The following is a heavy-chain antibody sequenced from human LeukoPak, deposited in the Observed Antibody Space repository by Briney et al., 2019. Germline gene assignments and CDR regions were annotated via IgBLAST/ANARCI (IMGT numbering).Heavy chain of an antibody. J-gene: IGHJ4*02. V-gene: IGHV3-21*01. D-gene: IGHD2-2*01. CDR3: ARVPCGSSTTYFDY. CDR2: ISSSSSYI. Sequence: GGSLRLSCAASGFTFSIYSMNWVRQAPGKRLEWVSSISSSSSYIYYADSVKGRFTISRDNAKNSLYLQMNSLRAEDTAVYYCARVPCGSSTTYFDYWGQGTLVTVSS. CDR1: GFTFSIYS.